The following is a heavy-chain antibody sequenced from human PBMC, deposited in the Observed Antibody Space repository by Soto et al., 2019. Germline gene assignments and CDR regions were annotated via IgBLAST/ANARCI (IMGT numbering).Heavy chain of an antibody. CDR1: GGSISSGGYY. V-gene: IGHV4-31*03. J-gene: IGHJ4*02. CDR3: AKVHPKFGELRVFDY. Sequence: PSETLSLTCTVSGGSISSGGYYWSWIRQHPGKGLEWIGYIYYSGSTYYNPSLKSRVTISVDTSKNQFSLKLSSVTAADTAVYYCAKVHPKFGELRVFDYWGQGTLVTVSS. CDR2: IYYSGST. D-gene: IGHD3-10*01.